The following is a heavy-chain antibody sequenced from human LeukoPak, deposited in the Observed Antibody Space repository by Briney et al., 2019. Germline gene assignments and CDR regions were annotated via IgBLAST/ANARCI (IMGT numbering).Heavy chain of an antibody. CDR3: VRERSVKARQEGGHRYYYFMDV. V-gene: IGHV3-21*04. J-gene: IGHJ6*03. CDR1: NFIFGNYT. CDR2: ISGGSRST. Sequence: GGSLRLSCAASNFIFGNYTMNWVRQAPGKGLEWVSSISGGSRSTYYADSLEGRFTTSRDNAKNSVFLQMNSLRAEDTGVYYCVRERSVKARQEGGHRYYYFMDVWGNGTTVTVSS. D-gene: IGHD6-6*01.